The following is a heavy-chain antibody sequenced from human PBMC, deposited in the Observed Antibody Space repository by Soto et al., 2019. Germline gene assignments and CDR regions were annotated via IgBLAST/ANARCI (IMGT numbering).Heavy chain of an antibody. V-gene: IGHV1-3*01. D-gene: IGHD4-17*01. J-gene: IGHJ6*02. CDR1: GYTFTSYA. CDR2: INAGNGNT. CDR3: ARDDPWDETVTYYYGMDV. Sequence: ASVKVSCKASGYTFTSYAMHWVRQAPGQRLEWMGWINAGNGNTKYSQKFQGRVTITRDTSASTAYMELSSLRSEDTAVYYCARDDPWDETVTYYYGMDVWGQGTTVTVSS.